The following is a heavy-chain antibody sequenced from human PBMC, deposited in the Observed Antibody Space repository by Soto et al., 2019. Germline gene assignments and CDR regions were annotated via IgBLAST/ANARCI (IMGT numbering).Heavy chain of an antibody. CDR3: TSDRYPRFYHGSGSYPYY. Sequence: PGGSLRLSCAASGFTFSSFWLSWVSQAPGKGLEWVANIKTDGSETHYVDSVKGRFTIARDNPKTSLFLQMDSLRVEDTAVYFCTSDRYPRFYHGSGSYPYYWGQGTPVTVAS. CDR2: IKTDGSET. D-gene: IGHD3-10*01. V-gene: IGHV3-7*03. J-gene: IGHJ4*02. CDR1: GFTFSSFW.